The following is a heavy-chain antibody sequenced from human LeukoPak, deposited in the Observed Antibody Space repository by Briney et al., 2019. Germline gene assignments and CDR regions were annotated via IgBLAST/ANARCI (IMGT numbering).Heavy chain of an antibody. J-gene: IGHJ6*02. V-gene: IGHV3-7*01. Sequence: GGSLRLSCAASGFTFSSYWMSWVRQAPGKGLEWVANIKQDGSQKYYVDSVKGRFTISRDNAKNSLYLQMNSLRGEDTAVYYCARDQDSSFLYYYYGMDVWGQGTTVTVSS. CDR3: ARDQDSSFLYYYYGMDV. CDR1: GFTFSSYW. D-gene: IGHD6-6*01. CDR2: IKQDGSQK.